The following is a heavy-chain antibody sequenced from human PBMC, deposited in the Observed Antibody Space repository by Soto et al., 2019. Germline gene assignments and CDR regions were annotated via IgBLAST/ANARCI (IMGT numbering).Heavy chain of an antibody. V-gene: IGHV3-74*01. Sequence: EVQLVESGGGLVQPGGSLRLSCAASGFTFSGHWMHWVRQAPGKGLVWVSRIKSDGRSTSYADSVKGRFTVSRDNAKNTLYLQMNSLRAEDTAVYNCARSDWFDPWGQGTLVTVSS. J-gene: IGHJ5*02. CDR3: ARSDWFDP. CDR2: IKSDGRST. CDR1: GFTFSGHW.